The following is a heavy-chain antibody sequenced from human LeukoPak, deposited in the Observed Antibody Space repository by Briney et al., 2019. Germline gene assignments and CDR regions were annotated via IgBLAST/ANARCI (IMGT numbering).Heavy chain of an antibody. Sequence: PGGSLRLSCAASGFTFSSYAMHWVRQAPGKGLEWVAVISYDGSNKYYADSVKGRFTISRDNSKNTLYLQMNSLRAEGTAVYYCASNYFDYWGQGTLVTVSS. V-gene: IGHV3-30*04. CDR1: GFTFSSYA. J-gene: IGHJ4*02. CDR3: ASNYFDY. CDR2: ISYDGSNK.